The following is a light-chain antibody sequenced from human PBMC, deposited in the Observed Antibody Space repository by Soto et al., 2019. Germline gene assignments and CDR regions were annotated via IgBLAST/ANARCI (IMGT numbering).Light chain of an antibody. CDR2: DAS. V-gene: IGKV3-11*01. CDR3: QQRHCKPT. J-gene: IGKJ1*01. Sequence: EIVLTQSPATLSLSPGERATLSCRASQSVTKYLAWYQQKPGQAPRLLIYDASIRAAGIPARFSGSGSGTDFTLTISSLEPEEFAIYLCQQRHCKPTFGQGTKVDI. CDR1: QSVTKY.